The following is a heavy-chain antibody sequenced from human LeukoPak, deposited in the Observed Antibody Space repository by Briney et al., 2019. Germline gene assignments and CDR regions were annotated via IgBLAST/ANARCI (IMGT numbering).Heavy chain of an antibody. D-gene: IGHD3-10*01. V-gene: IGHV3-43*01. Sequence: GGSLRLSCAASGFPFDAYTMHGVRQAQGKGLGWVSLISWDGGITYYADSVKGRFTISRDNSKNSLYLQMNSLRTEDTALYYCAKDSRAGLDVWGKGTTVTVSS. CDR3: AKDSRAGLDV. CDR2: ISWDGGIT. CDR1: GFPFDAYT. J-gene: IGHJ6*04.